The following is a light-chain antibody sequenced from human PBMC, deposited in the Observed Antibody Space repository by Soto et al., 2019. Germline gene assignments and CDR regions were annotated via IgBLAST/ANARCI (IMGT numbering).Light chain of an antibody. CDR2: DAS. CDR1: QTISGW. J-gene: IGKJ1*01. CDR3: LQYNGYYRT. Sequence: DIQMTQSPSTLSASLGDTFTITCRASQTISGWLAWYQQRPGKAPNLLIFDASTLESGVPSRFSGSGSGTTFTLTISSLQSDDFATYYCLQYNGYYRTFGQGTKVDTK. V-gene: IGKV1-5*01.